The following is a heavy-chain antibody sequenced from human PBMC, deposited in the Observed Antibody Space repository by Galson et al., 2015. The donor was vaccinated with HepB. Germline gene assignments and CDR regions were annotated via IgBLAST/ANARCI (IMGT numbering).Heavy chain of an antibody. D-gene: IGHD1-26*01. CDR2: IYSGGST. V-gene: IGHV3-53*01. J-gene: IGHJ4*02. CDR3: ARAPSWEPSFDY. Sequence: SLRLSCAASGFTVSSNYMSWVRQAPGKGLEWVSVIYSGGSTYYADSVKGRFTISRDNSKNTLYLQMNSLRAEDTAVYYCARAPSWEPSFDYWGQGTLVTVSS. CDR1: GFTVSSNY.